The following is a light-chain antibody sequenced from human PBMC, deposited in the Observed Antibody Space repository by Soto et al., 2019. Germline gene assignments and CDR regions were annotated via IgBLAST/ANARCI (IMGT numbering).Light chain of an antibody. CDR1: QNISSY. CDR2: AAS. Sequence: DIQMTQSPSSLSASVGDRVTITCRASQNISSYLNWYQQKPGKAPKLLIYAASSLQSGVPSRFSASGSGTDFPLTISTLQPEDFATYYCQQSYSTHLTFGQGTKVEIK. CDR3: QQSYSTHLT. J-gene: IGKJ1*01. V-gene: IGKV1-39*01.